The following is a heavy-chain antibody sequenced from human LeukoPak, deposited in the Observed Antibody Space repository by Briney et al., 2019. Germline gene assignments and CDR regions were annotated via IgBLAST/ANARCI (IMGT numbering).Heavy chain of an antibody. CDR1: GYTFTSYG. D-gene: IGHD6-19*01. CDR3: ARRGRIAVAGTGYYYGMDV. J-gene: IGHJ6*02. Sequence: ASVKVSCKASGYTFTSYGISWVRQAPGQGLEWMGWISAYNGNTNYAQKLQGRVTMTTDTSTSTAYVGLRSLRSDDTAVYYCARRGRIAVAGTGYYYGMDVWGQGTTVTVSS. V-gene: IGHV1-18*01. CDR2: ISAYNGNT.